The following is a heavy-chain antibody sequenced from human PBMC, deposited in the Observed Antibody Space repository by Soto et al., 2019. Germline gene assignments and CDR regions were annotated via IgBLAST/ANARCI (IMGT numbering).Heavy chain of an antibody. D-gene: IGHD4-17*01. CDR1: GDSISSYY. J-gene: IGHJ4*02. CDR2: IYYSGST. Sequence: SETLSLTCTVSGDSISSYYWSWIRQPPGKGLEWIGYIYYSGSTNYNPSLKSRVTISVDTSKNQFSLKLSSVTAADTAVYYCARSNGDYGDYWGQGTLVTVSS. CDR3: ARSNGDYGDY. V-gene: IGHV4-59*01.